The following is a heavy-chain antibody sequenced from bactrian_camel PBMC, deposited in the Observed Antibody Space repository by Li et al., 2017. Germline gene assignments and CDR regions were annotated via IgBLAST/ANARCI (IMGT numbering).Heavy chain of an antibody. D-gene: IGHD4*01. J-gene: IGHJ4*01. CDR1: DYIFAHCG. CDR3: AAGRVCVDLGRGRPDY. V-gene: IGHV3S53*01. CDR2: YHLGGVT. Sequence: VESGGGSVQAGGSLKLSCVGSDYIFAHCGMAWYRQAPGKEREWVAHGYHLGGVTAYSDFAKGRFTISRDIAKNTVDLQMNRLKPEDTAMYYCAAGRVCVDLGRGRPDYWGQGTQVTVS.